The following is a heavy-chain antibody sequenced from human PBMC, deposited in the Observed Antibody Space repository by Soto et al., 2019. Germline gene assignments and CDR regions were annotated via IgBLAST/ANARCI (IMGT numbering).Heavy chain of an antibody. CDR1: GFTFSSSA. J-gene: IGHJ4*02. Sequence: LRLSCAASGFTFSSSAMTWVRQAPGKGLEWVSTIGNNGGNTYYADSVKGRFIISRDNSKNTLYMQMNSLRAEDTAVYYCAKARAVAATSDFWGQGTLVTVSS. D-gene: IGHD2-15*01. V-gene: IGHV3-23*01. CDR3: AKARAVAATSDF. CDR2: IGNNGGNT.